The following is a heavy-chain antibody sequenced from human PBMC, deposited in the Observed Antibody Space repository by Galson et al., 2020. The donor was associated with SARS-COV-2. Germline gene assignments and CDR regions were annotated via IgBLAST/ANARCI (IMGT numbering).Heavy chain of an antibody. CDR1: GFTFSRYA. CDR2: ISGGGGST. D-gene: IGHD6-25*01. J-gene: IGHJ4*02. V-gene: IGHV3-23*01. CDR3: AKDRGNGYGVHLDF. Sequence: GESLKISCAASGFTFSRYAMAWVRQAPGKGLEWVSGISGGGGSTNYADSVKGRFTISRDISQNTVYLQMSSLRAEDTAVYYCAKDRGNGYGVHLDFWGQGAQVAVAS.